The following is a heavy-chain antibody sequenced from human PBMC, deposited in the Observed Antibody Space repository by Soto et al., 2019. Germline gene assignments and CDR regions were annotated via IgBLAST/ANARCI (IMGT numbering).Heavy chain of an antibody. J-gene: IGHJ4*02. Sequence: PGGSLRLSCAASGFTFSDYYMSWIRQAPGKGLEWVSYISSSGSTIYYADTVKGRFTISRDNAKNSLYLQMNSLRAEDTAVYYCARDIYPFGYQLALSFDYRCLRTLVSVFS. CDR1: GFTFSDYY. CDR2: ISSSGSTI. CDR3: ARDIYPFGYQLALSFDY. V-gene: IGHV3-11*01. D-gene: IGHD2-2*01.